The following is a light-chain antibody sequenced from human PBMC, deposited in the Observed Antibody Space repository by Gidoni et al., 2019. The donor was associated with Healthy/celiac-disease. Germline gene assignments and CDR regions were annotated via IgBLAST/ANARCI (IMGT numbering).Light chain of an antibody. CDR1: QSVSSY. CDR2: DAS. J-gene: IGKJ4*01. V-gene: IGKV3-11*01. Sequence: EIVLTQSPATLSLSPGERATLSCRASQSVSSYLAWYQQKPGQAPRLLIYDASNRATGIPARFSGSGSGTDFTLTISSLEPEDFAVYYCQQRSNWLPATFXGXTKVEIK. CDR3: QQRSNWLPAT.